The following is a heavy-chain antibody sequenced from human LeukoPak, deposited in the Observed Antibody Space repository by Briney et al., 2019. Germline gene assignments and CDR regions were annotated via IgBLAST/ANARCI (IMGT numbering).Heavy chain of an antibody. CDR1: GFTFRSYS. Sequence: GGSLRLSCTVSGFTFRSYSMNWVRQAPGEAGVWVPYINSGRDTIYYADSVKGRFTISRDNAKNSLYLQMNSLRDEDTAVYYCARGKIGSREYYFDYWGQGTLVTVSS. D-gene: IGHD3-10*01. V-gene: IGHV3-48*02. J-gene: IGHJ4*02. CDR3: ARGKIGSREYYFDY. CDR2: INSGRDTI.